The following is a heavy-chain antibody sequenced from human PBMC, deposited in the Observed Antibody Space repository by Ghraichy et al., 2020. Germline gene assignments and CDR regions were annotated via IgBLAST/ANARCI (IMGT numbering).Heavy chain of an antibody. CDR3: ARATVGFDF. CDR2: IGTAGDT. J-gene: IGHJ4*02. CDR1: GFALSNYD. Sequence: GGSLRLSCEASGFALSNYDMHWVRQTTGKGLEWVSAIGTAGDTYYTGSVKGRFTISRENAKNSLYLQMNSLRAGDTAVYYCARATVGFDFWGQGTLVTVSS. V-gene: IGHV3-13*01. D-gene: IGHD1-1*01.